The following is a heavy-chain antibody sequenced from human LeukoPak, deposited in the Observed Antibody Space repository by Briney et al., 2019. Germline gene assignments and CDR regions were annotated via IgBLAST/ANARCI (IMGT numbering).Heavy chain of an antibody. V-gene: IGHV3-69-1*01. CDR3: ARDPVEGGLDF. Sequence: GGSVRLSCSVSGFSLSIYSMEWVRQAPGQGLEWISYIGSGGTAYYADSVLGRFTVSRDNAKNSVYLQMNSLTVDDTAVYYCARDPVEGGLDFWGQGVLVTVSS. CDR2: IGSGGTA. D-gene: IGHD3-3*01. J-gene: IGHJ4*02. CDR1: GFSLSIYS.